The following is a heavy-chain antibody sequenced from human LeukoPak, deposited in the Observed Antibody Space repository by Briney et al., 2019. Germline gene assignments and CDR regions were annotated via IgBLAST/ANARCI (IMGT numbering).Heavy chain of an antibody. D-gene: IGHD6-6*01. CDR3: AREYSSSFDY. CDR2: IHQYGGEK. CDR1: GFTFRSHW. J-gene: IGHJ4*02. Sequence: GGSLRLSCEGSGFTFRSHWMSWVRQAPGKGLEWVANIHQYGGEKYYVDSVRGRFTISRDNSKNTLYLQMNSLRAEDTAVYYCAREYSSSFDYWGQGTLVTVSS. V-gene: IGHV3-7*01.